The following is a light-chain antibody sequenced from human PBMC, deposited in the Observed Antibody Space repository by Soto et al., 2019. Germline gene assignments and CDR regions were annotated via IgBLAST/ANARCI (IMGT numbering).Light chain of an antibody. CDR1: SGSIASNY. CDR2: END. Sequence: NFMLTQPHSVSESPGKTVTISCTRSSGSIASNYVQWFQQRPGSAPTTVIYENDQRRSGVPDRCSGSIDSSSNSASLTISGLTTEDEADYYCQSYDTSNPWVFGGGTKLTVL. J-gene: IGLJ3*02. V-gene: IGLV6-57*03. CDR3: QSYDTSNPWV.